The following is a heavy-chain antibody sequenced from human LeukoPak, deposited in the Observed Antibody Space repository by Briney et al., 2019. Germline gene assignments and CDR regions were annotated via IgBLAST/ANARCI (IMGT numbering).Heavy chain of an antibody. V-gene: IGHV3-74*01. J-gene: IGHJ6*02. Sequence: PGGSLRLSCAASGFTFTTYWMHWVRQAPGKGLVWVSHINSDGSITSYADSVEGRFTISRDNAKNTLYLQMNSLRAEDTAVYFCARGGGLDVWGQGATVTVSS. CDR3: ARGGGLDV. CDR2: INSDGSIT. CDR1: GFTFTTYW. D-gene: IGHD3-16*01.